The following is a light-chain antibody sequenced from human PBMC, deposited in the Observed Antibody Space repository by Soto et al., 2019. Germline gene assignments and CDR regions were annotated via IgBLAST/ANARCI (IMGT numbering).Light chain of an antibody. CDR1: QSVSSN. Sequence: EIVMTQSPATLSVSPGERATLSCRASQSVSSNLAWYRHKSGQAPRLLIYDASTRATGIPARFSGSGSGTEFTLTISSLQSEDFAVYYCQQYNYWPPNTFGQGTKLEIK. CDR2: DAS. J-gene: IGKJ2*01. V-gene: IGKV3-15*01. CDR3: QQYNYWPPNT.